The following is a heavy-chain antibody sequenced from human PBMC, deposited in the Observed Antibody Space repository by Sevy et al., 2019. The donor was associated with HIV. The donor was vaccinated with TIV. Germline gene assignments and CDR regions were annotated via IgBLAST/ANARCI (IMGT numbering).Heavy chain of an antibody. D-gene: IGHD3-22*01. CDR1: GYTFTSFG. CDR2: ISVYNGKT. Sequence: ASVKVSCKASGYTFTSFGISWVRQAPGQGLEWVGWISVYNGKTNYAQKLQGRVTMTTDTSTSTAYMELKSLRSDDTAMYYCARRGAFDFDTSGFLSPWGQGTLVTVSS. J-gene: IGHJ5*02. V-gene: IGHV1-18*01. CDR3: ARRGAFDFDTSGFLSP.